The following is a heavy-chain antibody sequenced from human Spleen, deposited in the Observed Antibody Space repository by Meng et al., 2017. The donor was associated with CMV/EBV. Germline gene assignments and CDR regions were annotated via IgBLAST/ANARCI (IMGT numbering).Heavy chain of an antibody. CDR3: AKDIDSSSWSSYYGMDV. Sequence: ETLSLTCAASGFTFSNAWMSWVRQAPGKGLEWVGRIKSKTDGGTTDYAAPVKGRFTISRDDSKNTLYLQMNSLRPEDTALYYCAKDIDSSSWSSYYGMDVWGQGTTVTVSS. CDR2: IKSKTDGGTT. D-gene: IGHD6-13*01. CDR1: GFTFSNAW. J-gene: IGHJ6*02. V-gene: IGHV3-15*05.